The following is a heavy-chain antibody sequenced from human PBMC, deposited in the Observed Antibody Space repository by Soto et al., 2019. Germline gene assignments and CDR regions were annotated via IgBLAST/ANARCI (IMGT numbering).Heavy chain of an antibody. CDR3: ARGYAPGGVYYYYYGMDV. V-gene: IGHV1-69*13. CDR1: GGTFSSYA. Sequence: ASVKVSCKASGGTFSSYAISWVRQAPGQGLEWMGGIIPIFGTANYAQKFQGRVTITADESTRTAYMELSSLRSEDTAVYYCARGYAPGGVYYYYYGMDVWGQGTTVTVSS. J-gene: IGHJ6*02. D-gene: IGHD2-2*01. CDR2: IIPIFGTA.